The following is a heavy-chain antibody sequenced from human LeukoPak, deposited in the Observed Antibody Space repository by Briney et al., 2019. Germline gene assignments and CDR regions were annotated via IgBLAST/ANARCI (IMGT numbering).Heavy chain of an antibody. CDR3: ASHYGSGSYYFPY. CDR2: FDPEDGET. D-gene: IGHD3-10*01. J-gene: IGHJ4*02. Sequence: GASVKVSCKVSGYTLTELSMHWVRQAPGKALEWMGGFDPEDGETIYAQKFQGRVTMTEDTSTDTAYMELSSLRSEDTAVYYCASHYGSGSYYFPYWGQGTLVTVSS. V-gene: IGHV1-24*01. CDR1: GYTLTELS.